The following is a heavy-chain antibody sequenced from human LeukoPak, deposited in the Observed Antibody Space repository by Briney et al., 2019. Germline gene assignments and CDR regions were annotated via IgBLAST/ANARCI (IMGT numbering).Heavy chain of an antibody. D-gene: IGHD6-6*01. CDR3: AFSKYSRSDFDS. CDR2: IYWDDDK. CDR1: GFSLSTNDVG. J-gene: IGHJ4*02. Sequence: SGPTLLKPTQTLTLTCTFSGFSLSTNDVGVGWIRQPPGEALVWLALIYWDDDKRYSPSQKSRLTIHKDTSKNQVVLTMANMDHADTSTYYCAFSKYSRSDFDSWGQGTLVTVSS. V-gene: IGHV2-5*02.